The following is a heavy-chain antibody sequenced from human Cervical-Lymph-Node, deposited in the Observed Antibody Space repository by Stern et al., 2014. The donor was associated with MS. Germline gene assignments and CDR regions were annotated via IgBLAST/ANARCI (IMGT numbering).Heavy chain of an antibody. CDR3: AREAADGDLDY. Sequence: VQLLESGPGLVKPSQTLSLTCTVSGGSISSGSYYWSWIRQPAGKGLEWIGRIYTSGSPNYNPSLKSRVTISVDTSKNPFSLKLSSVTAADTAVYYCAREAADGDLDYWGQGTLVTVSS. V-gene: IGHV4-61*02. D-gene: IGHD4-17*01. CDR2: IYTSGSP. CDR1: GGSISSGSYY. J-gene: IGHJ4*02.